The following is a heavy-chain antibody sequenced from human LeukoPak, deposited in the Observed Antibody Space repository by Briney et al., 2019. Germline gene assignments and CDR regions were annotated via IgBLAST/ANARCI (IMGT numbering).Heavy chain of an antibody. V-gene: IGHV3-23*01. D-gene: IGHD1-26*01. J-gene: IGHJ4*02. CDR3: ARDTGVGASTY. CDR1: GFTFSSYG. CDR2: ISGSGGST. Sequence: GGTLRLSCAASGFTFSSYGMSWVRQAPGKGLEWVSAISGSGGSTYYADSVKGRFTISRDKSKNTLYLQMNSLRAEDTAVYYCARDTGVGASTYWGQGTLVTVSS.